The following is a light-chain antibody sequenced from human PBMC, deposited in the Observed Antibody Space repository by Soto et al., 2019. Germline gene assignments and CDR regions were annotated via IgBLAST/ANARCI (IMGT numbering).Light chain of an antibody. J-gene: IGKJ1*01. CDR3: QQRSNWPPT. CDR2: DAS. Sequence: ENELTQSQATLSLSPGERATLACRASQSVNSYLAWYQQKPGQVPRLVIYDASKRATGIPAGFSGSGSVTVFTLTISSLEPEDFAVYYCQQRSNWPPTFGQGTKVEIK. CDR1: QSVNSY. V-gene: IGKV3-11*01.